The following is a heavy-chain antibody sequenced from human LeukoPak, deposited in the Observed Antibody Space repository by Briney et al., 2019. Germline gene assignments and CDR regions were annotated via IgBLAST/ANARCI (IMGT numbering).Heavy chain of an antibody. CDR2: ISWDGGST. V-gene: IGHV3-43D*03. D-gene: IGHD2-8*01. CDR1: GFTFDDYA. Sequence: PGGSLRLSCAASGFTFDDYAMHWVRQAPGKSLEWVSLISWDGGSTYYADSVKGRFTISRDSSKNTLYLQMNSLRAEDTAVYYCAKDRCSNGIGCYYYYMDVWGKATTVTTSS. J-gene: IGHJ6*03. CDR3: AKDRCSNGIGCYYYYMDV.